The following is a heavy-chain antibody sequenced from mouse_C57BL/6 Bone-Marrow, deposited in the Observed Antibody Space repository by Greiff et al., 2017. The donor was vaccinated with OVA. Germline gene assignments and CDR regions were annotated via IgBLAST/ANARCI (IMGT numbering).Heavy chain of an antibody. Sequence: VKLQQPGAELVKPGASVKLSCKASGYTFTSYWMHWVKQRPGQGLEWIGMIHPNSGSTNYNEKFKSKATLTVDKSSSTAYMQLSSLTSEDSAVYYCARGYYDYVSPWFAYWGQGTLVTVSA. D-gene: IGHD2-4*01. V-gene: IGHV1-64*01. CDR2: IHPNSGST. CDR3: ARGYYDYVSPWFAY. J-gene: IGHJ3*01. CDR1: GYTFTSYW.